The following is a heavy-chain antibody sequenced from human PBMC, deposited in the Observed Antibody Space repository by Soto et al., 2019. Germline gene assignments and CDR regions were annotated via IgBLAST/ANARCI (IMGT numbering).Heavy chain of an antibody. V-gene: IGHV3-11*01. J-gene: IGHJ3*02. CDR3: ARPRITIFGVVIKGAFDI. Sequence: QVQLVESGGGLVKPGGSLRLSCAASGFTFSDYYKSWIRQAPGKGLEWVSYISSSGSTIYYADSVKGRFTISRDNAKNSLYLQMNSLRAEDTAVYYCARPRITIFGVVIKGAFDIWGQGTMVTVSS. CDR2: ISSSGSTI. CDR1: GFTFSDYY. D-gene: IGHD3-3*01.